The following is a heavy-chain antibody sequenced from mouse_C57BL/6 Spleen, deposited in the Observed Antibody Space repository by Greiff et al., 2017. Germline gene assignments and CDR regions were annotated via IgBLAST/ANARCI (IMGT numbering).Heavy chain of an antibody. CDR1: GFTFSSYT. J-gene: IGHJ1*03. CDR2: ISGGGGNT. Sequence: EVNVVESGGGLVKPGGSLKLSCAASGFTFSSYTMSWVRQTPEKRLEWVATISGGGGNTYYPDSVKGRFTISRDNAKNTRYLQMSSLRSEDTALYYCARRGGSSHWYFDVWGTGTTVTVSS. D-gene: IGHD1-1*01. V-gene: IGHV5-9*01. CDR3: ARRGGSSHWYFDV.